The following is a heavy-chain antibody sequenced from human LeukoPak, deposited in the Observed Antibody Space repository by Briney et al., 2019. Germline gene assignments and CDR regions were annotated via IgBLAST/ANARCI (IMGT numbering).Heavy chain of an antibody. D-gene: IGHD3-16*01. CDR1: GGTFSSYA. V-gene: IGHV1-69*05. Sequence: KVSCKASGGTFSSYAISWVRQAPGQGLEWMGGIIPIFGTANYAQKFQGRVTITTDESTSTAYMELSSLRSEDTAVYYCARDGAPSLIDYYYYMDVWGKGTTVTVSS. CDR3: ARDGAPSLIDYYYYMDV. J-gene: IGHJ6*03. CDR2: IIPIFGTA.